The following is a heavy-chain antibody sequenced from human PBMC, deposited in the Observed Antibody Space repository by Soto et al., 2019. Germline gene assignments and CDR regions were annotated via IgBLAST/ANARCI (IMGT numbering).Heavy chain of an antibody. CDR2: ISSRSSTI. J-gene: IGHJ4*02. CDR3: ARDLNSRLFAY. D-gene: IGHD2-15*01. V-gene: IGHV3-48*01. CDR1: GFTFSSYS. Sequence: EVQLVESGGGLVQPGGSLRLSCAASGFTFSSYSMNWVRQAPGKGLEWVSYISSRSSTIYYADSVKGRVTISRDNAKNSLYLQMNSLRAEDTAVYYCARDLNSRLFAYWGQGTLVTVSS.